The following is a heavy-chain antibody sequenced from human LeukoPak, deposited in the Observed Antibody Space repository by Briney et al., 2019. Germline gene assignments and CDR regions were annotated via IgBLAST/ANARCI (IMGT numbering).Heavy chain of an antibody. CDR1: GYTFTGYY. CDR2: INPNSGGT. V-gene: IGHV1-2*02. Sequence: ASVKVSCKASGYTFTGYYMHWVRQAPGQGLEWMGWINPNSGGTNYGQKFQGRVTMTRDTSISTAYMELSRLRSDDTAVYYCARASFISKYCSSTSCSLEYWGQGTLVTVSS. D-gene: IGHD2-2*01. J-gene: IGHJ4*02. CDR3: ARASFISKYCSSTSCSLEY.